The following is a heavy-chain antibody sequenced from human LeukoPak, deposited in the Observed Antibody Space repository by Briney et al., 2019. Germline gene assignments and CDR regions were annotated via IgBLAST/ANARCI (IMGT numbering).Heavy chain of an antibody. D-gene: IGHD2-2*02. CDR3: AREFEYCSSTSCYTLDY. CDR1: GFTFSDYY. V-gene: IGHV3-11*04. J-gene: IGHJ4*02. Sequence: PGGSLRLSCAASGFTFSDYYMSWIRQAPGKGLEWVSYISSSGSTIYYADSVKGRFTISRDNAKNSLYLQMNSLRAEDTAVYYCAREFEYCSSTSCYTLDYWGQGTLVTVSP. CDR2: ISSSGSTI.